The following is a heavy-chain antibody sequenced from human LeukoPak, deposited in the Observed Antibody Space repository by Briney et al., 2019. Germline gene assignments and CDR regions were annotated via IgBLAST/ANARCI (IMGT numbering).Heavy chain of an antibody. V-gene: IGHV1-8*01. Sequence: ATVKVSCKASGYTFTSYDINWVRQATGQGLEWMGWMNPNSGNTGYAQKFQGRVTMTRNTSISTAYMELSSPRSEDTAVYYCARGSLLDQVGRSSGFDYWGQGTLVTVSS. CDR3: ARGSLLDQVGRSSGFDY. CDR2: MNPNSGNT. CDR1: GYTFTSYD. D-gene: IGHD3-22*01. J-gene: IGHJ4*02.